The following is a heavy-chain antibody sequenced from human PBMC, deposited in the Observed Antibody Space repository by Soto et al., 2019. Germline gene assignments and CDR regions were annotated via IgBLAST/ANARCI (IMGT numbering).Heavy chain of an antibody. D-gene: IGHD3-3*01. Sequence: QVQLVQSGAEVKKPGASVKVSCKTSGYRFTNYGMHWVRQAPGQGLEWMGWINAGTGHTAFSPKLQGRVTINRDTSASTAYMELNNLKYEHTAVYYCARDAKVFGVITNPYDFWGQGTLVTVSS. J-gene: IGHJ4*02. CDR1: GYRFTNYG. CDR3: ARDAKVFGVITNPYDF. CDR2: INAGTGHT. V-gene: IGHV1-3*01.